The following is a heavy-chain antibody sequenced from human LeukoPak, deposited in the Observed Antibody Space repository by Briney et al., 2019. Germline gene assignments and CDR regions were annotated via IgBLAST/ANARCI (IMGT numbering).Heavy chain of an antibody. CDR2: INHSGST. CDR3: ARGPKNIVLMVYAIQGSWFDP. V-gene: IGHV4-34*09. J-gene: IGHJ5*02. D-gene: IGHD2-8*01. CDR1: GGSFSGYY. Sequence: SETLSLTCAVYGGSFSGYYWSWIRQPPGKGLEWIGEINHSGSTNYNPSLKSRVTISVDTSKNQFSLKLSSVTAADTAVYYCARGPKNIVLMVYAIQGSWFDPWGQGTLVTVSS.